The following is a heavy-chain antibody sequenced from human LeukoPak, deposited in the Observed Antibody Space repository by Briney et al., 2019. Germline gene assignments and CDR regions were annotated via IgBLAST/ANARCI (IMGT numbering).Heavy chain of an antibody. CDR3: ARDLLGWELHYFDY. J-gene: IGHJ4*02. Sequence: GGSLRLSCAASGFTFSTYNMNWVCQAPGKGLEWVSSISGSSSYIYYADSVKGRFSISRDNAKNSLYLQMNSLRAEDTAVYYCARDLLGWELHYFDYWGQGTLVTVSS. V-gene: IGHV3-21*01. D-gene: IGHD1-26*01. CDR2: ISGSSSYI. CDR1: GFTFSTYN.